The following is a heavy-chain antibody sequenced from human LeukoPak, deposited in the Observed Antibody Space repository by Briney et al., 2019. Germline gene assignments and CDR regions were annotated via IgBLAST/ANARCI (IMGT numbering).Heavy chain of an antibody. V-gene: IGHV4-34*01. J-gene: IGHJ4*02. Sequence: PSETLSLTCAVYGGSFSGYYWSWIRQPPGKGLEWIGEINHSGSTNYNPSLKSRVTISVDTSKNQFSLKLSSVTAADTAVYYCARGNRSIYYYGSGLNYWGQGTLVTVSS. CDR3: ARGNRSIYYYGSGLNY. D-gene: IGHD3-10*01. CDR2: INHSGST. CDR1: GGSFSGYY.